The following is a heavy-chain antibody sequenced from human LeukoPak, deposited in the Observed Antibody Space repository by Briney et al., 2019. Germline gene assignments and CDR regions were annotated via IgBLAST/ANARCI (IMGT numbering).Heavy chain of an antibody. CDR2: IYYSGST. V-gene: IGHV4-39*07. Sequence: SETLSLTCTVSGGSISSSSYYWGWIRQPPGKGLEWIGSIYYSGSTYYNPSLKSRVTISVDTSKNQFSLKLSSVTAADTAVYYCARGSANCTNGVCSYYMDVWGKGTTVTVSS. CDR3: ARGSANCTNGVCSYYMDV. CDR1: GGSISSSSYY. D-gene: IGHD2-8*01. J-gene: IGHJ6*03.